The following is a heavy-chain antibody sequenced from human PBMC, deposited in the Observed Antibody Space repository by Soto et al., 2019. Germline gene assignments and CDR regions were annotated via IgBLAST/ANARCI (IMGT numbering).Heavy chain of an antibody. CDR1: GYSFTRCW. V-gene: IGHV5-51*01. J-gene: IGHJ6*02. CDR2: IYPGDSDT. CDR3: LYAMDV. Sequence: GGSLKISCKGSGYSFTRCWIGWVRQRPGKGLEWMGIIYPGDSDTRYSPPFQGQVIISADKSISTAYLQWSSLKASDTAMYYCLYAMDVWGQGTKVTVSS.